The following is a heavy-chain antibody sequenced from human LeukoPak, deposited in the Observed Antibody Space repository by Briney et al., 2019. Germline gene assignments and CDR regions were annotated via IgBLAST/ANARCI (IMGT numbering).Heavy chain of an antibody. D-gene: IGHD5-18*01. CDR3: ARAFSGRRGFGYGPVYFED. CDR2: ISAYNGHT. J-gene: IGHJ4*02. CDR1: RYTLTCNG. V-gene: IGHV1-18*01. Sequence: ASVKGSCLASRYTLTCNGISWVRQAPGQGVEWMGWISAYNGHTNNVQKLQGGVMITADTSMRTSYMALNGLRSQGTAVYYFARAFSGRRGFGYGPVYFEDWAREPWSPP.